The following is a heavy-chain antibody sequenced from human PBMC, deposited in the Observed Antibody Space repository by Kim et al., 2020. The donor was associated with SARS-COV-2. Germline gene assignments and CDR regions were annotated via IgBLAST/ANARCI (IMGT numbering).Heavy chain of an antibody. J-gene: IGHJ5*02. D-gene: IGHD1-1*01. CDR3: AREGGTTFSNWFDP. V-gene: IGHV4-59*01. Sequence: TPHPKSRVTTSADTSKHQVSLQLSSVTAADTAVYYCAREGGTTFSNWFDPWGQGTLVTVSS.